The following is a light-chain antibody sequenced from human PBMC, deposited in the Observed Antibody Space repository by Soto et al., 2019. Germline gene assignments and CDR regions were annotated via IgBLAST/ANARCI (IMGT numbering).Light chain of an antibody. CDR2: GNN. CDR1: SSNIGAGYD. J-gene: IGLJ1*01. Sequence: QSVLTQPPSVSGAPGQRVTICCTGSSSNIGAGYDVHWYQRLPGTAPKVLIYGNNNRPSGVPDRFSGSKSGTSASLAITGLQAEDEADYYCQSYDSSLSGSYVFGTGTKVTVL. V-gene: IGLV1-40*01. CDR3: QSYDSSLSGSYV.